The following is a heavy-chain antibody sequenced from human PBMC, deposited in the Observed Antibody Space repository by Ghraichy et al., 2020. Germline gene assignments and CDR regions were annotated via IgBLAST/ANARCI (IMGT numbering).Heavy chain of an antibody. Sequence: GGSLTLSCAASGFTFGSYAMSWVRQAPGKGLEWVSSISGSGVSTYYADSVRGRFSISRDNSKNKMFLQMNSLRADDTAEYFCAKEGYTYGPRGIDCWGQGTLVTVSS. V-gene: IGHV3-23*01. D-gene: IGHD6-13*01. J-gene: IGHJ4*02. CDR1: GFTFGSYA. CDR2: ISGSGVST. CDR3: AKEGYTYGPRGIDC.